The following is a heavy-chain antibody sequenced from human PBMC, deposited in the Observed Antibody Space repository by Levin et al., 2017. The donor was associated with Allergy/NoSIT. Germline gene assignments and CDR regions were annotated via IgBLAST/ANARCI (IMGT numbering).Heavy chain of an antibody. D-gene: IGHD6-19*01. V-gene: IGHV3-23*01. CDR2: IYGSGDNA. CDR3: ARRSSGSSGWFDY. Sequence: LAGGSLRLSCAASGFTFSSYAMSWARQAPGKGLEWVSDIYGSGDNAHYADSVKGRFTISRDNSQNTVNLQMNSLRAEDTAVYYCARRSSGSSGWFDYWGQGTLVTVSS. J-gene: IGHJ4*02. CDR1: GFTFSSYA.